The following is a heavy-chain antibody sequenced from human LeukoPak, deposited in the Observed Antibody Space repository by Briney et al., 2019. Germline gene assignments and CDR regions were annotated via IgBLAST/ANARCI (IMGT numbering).Heavy chain of an antibody. D-gene: IGHD6-19*01. CDR2: IIPIFGTA. Sequence: SVKVSCKASGGTFSSYAISWVRQAPGQGLEWMGGIIPIFGTANYAQKFQGRVTITTDESTSTAYMELSSLRSEDTAVHYCARGRIAVDAFDIWGQGTMVTVSS. J-gene: IGHJ3*02. V-gene: IGHV1-69*05. CDR1: GGTFSSYA. CDR3: ARGRIAVDAFDI.